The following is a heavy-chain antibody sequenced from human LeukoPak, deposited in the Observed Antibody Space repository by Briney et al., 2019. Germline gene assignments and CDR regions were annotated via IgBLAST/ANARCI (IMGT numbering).Heavy chain of an antibody. J-gene: IGHJ4*02. V-gene: IGHV1-18*01. D-gene: IGHD3-3*01. CDR2: ISGYNGNR. CDR3: ARGGAYNDVWSGYFGEGFDY. CDR1: GYRFSTYG. Sequence: ASVKVSCKVSGYRFSTYGISWVRQAPGQGLEWMGWISGYNGNRNYAQKFQGRVTVTRGTSASTAYMELRSLTSDDTAVYYCARGGAYNDVWSGYFGEGFDYWGQGTLVIVSS.